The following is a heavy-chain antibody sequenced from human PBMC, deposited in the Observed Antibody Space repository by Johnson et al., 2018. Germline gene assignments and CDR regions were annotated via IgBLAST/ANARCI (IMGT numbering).Heavy chain of an antibody. Sequence: QVQLVQSGGGVVQPGRSLRLSCAASGFTFSNYGMHWVRQAPGKWLEWAAVIWFDGSDKYYADSLKGRFTISRDNSKNTLYLQMTSLRAEDTAVYFCARVQRTIAFDIWGQGTMVTVSS. D-gene: IGHD3-3*01. J-gene: IGHJ3*02. V-gene: IGHV3-33*01. CDR2: IWFDGSDK. CDR1: GFTFSNYG. CDR3: ARVQRTIAFDI.